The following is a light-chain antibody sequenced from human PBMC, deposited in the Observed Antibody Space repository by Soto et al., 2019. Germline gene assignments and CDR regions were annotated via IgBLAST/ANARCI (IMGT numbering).Light chain of an antibody. Sequence: ENVLTQSPVTLSLSPGERAALSCRASRSVANFLAWYQQKPGQAPRLLFSDASNRATGVPARFSGSGSGTDFTLTISSLEPEDFAVYYCQQRSDWPLTFGGGTKVEI. CDR3: QQRSDWPLT. CDR2: DAS. V-gene: IGKV3-11*01. J-gene: IGKJ4*01. CDR1: RSVANF.